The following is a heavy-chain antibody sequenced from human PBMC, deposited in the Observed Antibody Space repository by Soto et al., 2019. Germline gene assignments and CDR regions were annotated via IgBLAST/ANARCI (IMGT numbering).Heavy chain of an antibody. Sequence: PSETLSLTCTVSGGSISSSSYYWGWIRQPPGKGLEWIGSIYYSGSTYYNPSLKGRVTISVDTSKNQFSLKLSSVTAADTAVYYCARADRIEYSSSPCFDYWGQGTLVTVSS. CDR3: ARADRIEYSSSPCFDY. CDR2: IYYSGST. J-gene: IGHJ4*02. V-gene: IGHV4-39*01. CDR1: GGSISSSSYY. D-gene: IGHD6-6*01.